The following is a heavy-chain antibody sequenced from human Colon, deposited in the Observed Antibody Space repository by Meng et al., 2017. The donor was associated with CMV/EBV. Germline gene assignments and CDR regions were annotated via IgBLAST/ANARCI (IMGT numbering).Heavy chain of an antibody. D-gene: IGHD1-14*01. J-gene: IGHJ4*02. Sequence: VQLVVSWGDRVKQGGSLSLSCVISGVPFSNVWMGWVRQAPVKGLEWVGRIARKTDGGTADYAAPVQGRFTISRDDSKTTLYSQMNSLRSEDTAVYYCTTAYGRGTGDYWGQGTLVTVSS. CDR3: TTAYGRGTGDY. CDR2: IARKTDGGTA. CDR1: GVPFSNVW. V-gene: IGHV3-15*04.